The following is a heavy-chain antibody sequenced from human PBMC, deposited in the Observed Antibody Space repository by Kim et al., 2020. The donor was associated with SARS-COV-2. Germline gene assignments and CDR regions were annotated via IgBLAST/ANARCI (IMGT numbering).Heavy chain of an antibody. CDR3: ARGRATMVRGPRRGFYFDY. D-gene: IGHD3-10*01. J-gene: IGHJ4*02. CDR2: INHSGST. V-gene: IGHV4-34*01. CDR1: GGSFSGYY. Sequence: SETLSLTCAVYGGSFSGYYWSWIRQPPGKGLEWIGEINHSGSTNYNPSLKSRVTISVDTSKNQFSLKLSSVTAADTAVYYCARGRATMVRGPRRGFYFDYWGQGTLVTVSS.